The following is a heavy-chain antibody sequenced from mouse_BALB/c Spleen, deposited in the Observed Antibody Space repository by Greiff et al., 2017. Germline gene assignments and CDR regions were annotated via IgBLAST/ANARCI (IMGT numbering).Heavy chain of an antibody. Sequence: EVKLMESGGGLVKPGGSLKLSCAASGFTFSSYAMSWVRQSPEKRLEWVAEISSGGSYTYYPDTVTGRFTISRDNATNTLYLEMSSLRSEDTAMYYCANYDYDGAYWGQGTLVTVSA. V-gene: IGHV5-9-4*01. CDR3: ANYDYDGAY. CDR2: ISSGGSYT. CDR1: GFTFSSYA. D-gene: IGHD2-4*01. J-gene: IGHJ3*01.